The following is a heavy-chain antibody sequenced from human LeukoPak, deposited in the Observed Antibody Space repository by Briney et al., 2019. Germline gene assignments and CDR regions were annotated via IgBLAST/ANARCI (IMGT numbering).Heavy chain of an antibody. D-gene: IGHD3-22*01. Sequence: GGTLRLSCAASGFTFSSYGMSWVRQAPGKGLEWVSAINGSGGSTYYAYSVEGRFNISRDNSKNTLYLQMNSLRDEDTAVYYCAKGPIVVMTDWGQGPLVTVSS. CDR3: AKGPIVVMTD. CDR1: GFTFSSYG. V-gene: IGHV3-23*01. CDR2: INGSGGST. J-gene: IGHJ4*02.